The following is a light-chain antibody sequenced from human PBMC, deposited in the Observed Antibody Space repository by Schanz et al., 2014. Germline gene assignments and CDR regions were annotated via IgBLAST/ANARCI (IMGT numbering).Light chain of an antibody. Sequence: EIVMTQSPATLSVSPGERATLSCRASQSVSANLAWYQQKPGQAPRFLIYGATSRATGIQDRFSDSGSGTDFTHTISRLQPEDFAVYYCQQYGTSPRTFGQGTKVQSK. CDR1: QSVSAN. CDR3: QQYGTSPRT. J-gene: IGKJ1*01. V-gene: IGKV3-20*01. CDR2: GAT.